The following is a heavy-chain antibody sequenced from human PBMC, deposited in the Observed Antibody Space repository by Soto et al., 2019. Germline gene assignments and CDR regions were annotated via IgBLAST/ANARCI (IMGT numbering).Heavy chain of an antibody. D-gene: IGHD3-22*01. CDR1: GFTFRSYA. J-gene: IGHJ6*02. CDR2: ISASGGTT. CDR3: AKDLGNYYYDSSGYSSYGMDV. Sequence: GGSLRLSCAASGFTFRSYAMNWVRQAPGKGLERVSAISASGGTTYYADSVKGRFTISRDNSKNTLYLQMNSLRAEDTAVYYCAKDLGNYYYDSSGYSSYGMDVWGQGTTVTVSS. V-gene: IGHV3-23*01.